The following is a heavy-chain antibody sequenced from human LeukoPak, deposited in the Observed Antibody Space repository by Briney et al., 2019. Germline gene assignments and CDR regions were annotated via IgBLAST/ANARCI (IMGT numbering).Heavy chain of an antibody. Sequence: GGSLRLSCAASGFNFNNYGMHWVRQAPGKGLEWVAVMSYDGSNKYYADSVKGRFTSSRDNSKNTLYLQMNSLRAEDTAVYYCAKDRYRYFDYWGQGTLVTVSS. V-gene: IGHV3-30*18. J-gene: IGHJ4*02. CDR2: MSYDGSNK. D-gene: IGHD1-14*01. CDR3: AKDRYRYFDY. CDR1: GFNFNNYG.